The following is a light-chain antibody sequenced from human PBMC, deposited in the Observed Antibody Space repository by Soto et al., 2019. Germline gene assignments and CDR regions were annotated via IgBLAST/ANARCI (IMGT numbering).Light chain of an antibody. Sequence: QSALTQPASVSGSPGQSITISCTGTSSDIGAYNSVSWYQQHPGKAPKLMIYEVSNRPSGVSNRFSASKSGNTASLTISGLQAEDEADYHCSSRTPSNPYVFGTGTKLTVL. CDR2: EVS. CDR1: SSDIGAYNS. CDR3: SSRTPSNPYV. V-gene: IGLV2-14*01. J-gene: IGLJ1*01.